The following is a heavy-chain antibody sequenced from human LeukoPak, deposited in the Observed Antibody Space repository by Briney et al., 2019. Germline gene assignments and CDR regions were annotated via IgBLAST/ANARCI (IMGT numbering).Heavy chain of an antibody. CDR2: INPNSGGT. Sequence: ASVKVSCKASGYTFTGYYMHWVRQAPGQGLEWMGWINPNSGGTNYAQKFQGRVTMTRDTSISTAYMELSRLRSDDTAVYYCARENNWNYFSHLNWFDPWGQGTLVTVSS. J-gene: IGHJ5*02. CDR3: ARENNWNYFSHLNWFDP. CDR1: GYTFTGYY. D-gene: IGHD1-7*01. V-gene: IGHV1-2*02.